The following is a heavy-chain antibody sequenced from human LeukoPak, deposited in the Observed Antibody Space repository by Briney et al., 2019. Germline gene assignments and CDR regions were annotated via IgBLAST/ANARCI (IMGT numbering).Heavy chain of an antibody. J-gene: IGHJ4*02. Sequence: GGSLRLACAASGFTFSSYAMSWVRQAPGKGLEWVSAISGSGGSTYYADSVKGRFTISRDNSKNTLYLQMNSLRAEDTAVYYCAKSSYRSSTSCSYYLDYWGQGTLVTVSS. CDR1: GFTFSSYA. CDR3: AKSSYRSSTSCSYYLDY. CDR2: ISGSGGST. V-gene: IGHV3-23*01. D-gene: IGHD2-2*01.